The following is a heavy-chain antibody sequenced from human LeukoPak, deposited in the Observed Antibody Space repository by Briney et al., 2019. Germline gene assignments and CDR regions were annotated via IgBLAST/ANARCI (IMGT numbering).Heavy chain of an antibody. CDR2: IYYSGST. Sequence: SETLSLTCAVYGGSFSGYYWSWIRQPPGKGLEWIGSIYYSGSTYYNPSLKSRVTISVDTSKNQFSLKLSSVTAADTAVYYCASLPDSSGFDYWGQGTLVTVSS. D-gene: IGHD3-22*01. V-gene: IGHV4-34*01. CDR3: ASLPDSSGFDY. CDR1: GGSFSGYY. J-gene: IGHJ4*02.